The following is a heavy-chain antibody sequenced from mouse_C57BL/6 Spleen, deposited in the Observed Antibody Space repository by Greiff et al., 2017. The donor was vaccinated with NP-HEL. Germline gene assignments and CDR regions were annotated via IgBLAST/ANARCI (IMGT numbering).Heavy chain of an antibody. CDR2: IYPGDGDT. CDR3: ARKGVYGNYGLDY. V-gene: IGHV1-82*01. D-gene: IGHD2-1*01. CDR1: GYAFSSSW. Sequence: QVQLQQSGPELVKPGASVKISCKASGYAFSSSWMNWVKQRPGKGLEWIGRIYPGDGDTNYNGKFKGKATLTADKSSSTAYMQLSSLTSEDSAVYVCARKGVYGNYGLDYWGQGTTLTVSS. J-gene: IGHJ2*01.